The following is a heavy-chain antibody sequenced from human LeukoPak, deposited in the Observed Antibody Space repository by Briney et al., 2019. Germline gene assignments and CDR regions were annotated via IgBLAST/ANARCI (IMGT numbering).Heavy chain of an antibody. CDR3: XXXXXXXXXXSGYLDY. D-gene: IGHD3-22*01. Sequence: GGSLRLSCAASGFTFSDYYMSWIRQAPGKGLEWVSYISSSGSTIYYADSVKGRFTISRDNAKNSLYLQMNSRTAEDTAVYYCXXXXXXXXXXSGYLDYWGQGTLVTVSS. V-gene: IGHV3-11*01. CDR2: ISSSGSTI. J-gene: IGHJ4*02. CDR1: GFTFSDYY.